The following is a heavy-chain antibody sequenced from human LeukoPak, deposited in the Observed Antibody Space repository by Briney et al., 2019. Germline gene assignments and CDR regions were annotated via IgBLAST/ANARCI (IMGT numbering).Heavy chain of an antibody. Sequence: GGSLRLSCAASGFTFSSYSMNWVRQAPGKGLEWVSSISSSSSYIYYADSVKGRFTISRDNAKNSLYLQMNSLRAEDTALYYCARDLYKWDMVRAFDYWGQGTLVTVSS. D-gene: IGHD3-10*01. V-gene: IGHV3-21*04. CDR3: ARDLYKWDMVRAFDY. J-gene: IGHJ4*02. CDR2: ISSSSSYI. CDR1: GFTFSSYS.